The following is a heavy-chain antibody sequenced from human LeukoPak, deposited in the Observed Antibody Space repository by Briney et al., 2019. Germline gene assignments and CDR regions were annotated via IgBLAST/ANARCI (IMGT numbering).Heavy chain of an antibody. D-gene: IGHD3-3*01. J-gene: IGHJ5*02. Sequence: SETLSLTCAVYGGSFSGYYWSWIRQPPGKGLEWIGEINHSGSTNYNPSLKSRVTISVDTSKNQLSLKLSSVTAADTAVYYCARGFTYYDFWSGYPNWFDPWGQGTLVTVSS. CDR3: ARGFTYYDFWSGYPNWFDP. V-gene: IGHV4-34*01. CDR1: GGSFSGYY. CDR2: INHSGST.